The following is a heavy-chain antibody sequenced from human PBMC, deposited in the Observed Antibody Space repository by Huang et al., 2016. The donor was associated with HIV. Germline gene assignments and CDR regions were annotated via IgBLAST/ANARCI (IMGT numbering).Heavy chain of an antibody. CDR2: IRYDGNND. Sequence: QVRLVESGGGVVQPGASLTLSCSASGFPFSAYGMDWVRQAPGKGRELLSFIRYDGNNDYLIGSVKGRFTISRDNSNNTLYLRMNSLRPEDTAVYYCVKERGSSRARSSFDFWGQGTSVIVSS. CDR1: GFPFSAYG. J-gene: IGHJ3*01. D-gene: IGHD6-13*01. CDR3: VKERGSSRARSSFDF. V-gene: IGHV3-30*02.